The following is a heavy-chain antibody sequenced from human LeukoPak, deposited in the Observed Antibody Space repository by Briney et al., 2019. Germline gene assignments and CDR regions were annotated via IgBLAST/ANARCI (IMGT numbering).Heavy chain of an antibody. V-gene: IGHV5-51*01. D-gene: IGHD5-18*01. CDR2: IHPGDSDT. Sequence: GESLKISCKGSGYSFTSYWIGWVRQMPGKGLEWMGIIHPGDSDTRYSPSFQGQVTISADKSISTAYLQWSSLKASDTAMYYCARANTAMVPVYGYWGQGTLVTVSS. CDR1: GYSFTSYW. J-gene: IGHJ4*02. CDR3: ARANTAMVPVYGY.